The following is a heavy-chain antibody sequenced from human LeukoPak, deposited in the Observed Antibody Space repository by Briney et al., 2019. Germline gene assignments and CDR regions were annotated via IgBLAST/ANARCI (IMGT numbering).Heavy chain of an antibody. CDR3: ARGDCSGGYCYSTGLFDF. CDR2: IYYDGST. CDR1: GGSISSYY. Sequence: PSETLSLTCTVSGGSISSYYWSWIRRPPGKGLEWLGYIYYDGSTNYNPSLKSRVTMSVDTSKNQFSLKLSSVTAADTAVYYCARGDCSGGYCYSTGLFDFWGQGTLVTVSS. J-gene: IGHJ4*02. V-gene: IGHV4-59*13. D-gene: IGHD2-15*01.